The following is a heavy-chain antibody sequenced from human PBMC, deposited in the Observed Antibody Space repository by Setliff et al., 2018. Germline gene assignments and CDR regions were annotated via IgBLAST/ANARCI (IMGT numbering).Heavy chain of an antibody. D-gene: IGHD2-21*02. V-gene: IGHV4-59*12. CDR3: ARDLGHGGDSDY. CDR2: IYYSGST. J-gene: IGHJ4*02. CDR1: GGSISSYY. Sequence: NPSETLSLTCTVSGGSISSYYWSWIRQPPGKGLEWIGYIYYSGSTYYNPSLRSRVTISVDTSKNQFSLKLSSVTATDTAVYYCARDLGHGGDSDYWGQGILVTVSS.